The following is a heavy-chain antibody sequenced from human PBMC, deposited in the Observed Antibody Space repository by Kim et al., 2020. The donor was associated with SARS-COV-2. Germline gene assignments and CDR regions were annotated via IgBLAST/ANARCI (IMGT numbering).Heavy chain of an antibody. CDR1: GGSFSGYY. J-gene: IGHJ4*02. V-gene: IGHV4-34*01. Sequence: SETMPLTCAVYGGSFSGYYWSWIRQPPGKGLEWIGEINHSGSTNYNPSLKSRVTISVDTSKNQFSLKLSSVTAADTAVYYCARLYSGQIAAYAGYFDYWGQGTLVTVSS. CDR3: ARLYSGQIAAYAGYFDY. CDR2: INHSGST. D-gene: IGHD6-13*01.